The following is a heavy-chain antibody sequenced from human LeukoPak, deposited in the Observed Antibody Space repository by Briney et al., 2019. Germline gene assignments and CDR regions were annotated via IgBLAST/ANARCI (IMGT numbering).Heavy chain of an antibody. CDR2: FDPEDGET. Sequence: ASVKVSCKVSGYTLSEVSMHWVRQAPGKGLEWMGGFDPEDGETIYAQKFQDRVTMTEDTSTDAAYMELTSLRSEDTAVYYCARVGYGSGSYYGFDYWGQGTLVTVSS. V-gene: IGHV1-24*01. J-gene: IGHJ4*02. D-gene: IGHD3-10*01. CDR3: ARVGYGSGSYYGFDY. CDR1: GYTLSEVS.